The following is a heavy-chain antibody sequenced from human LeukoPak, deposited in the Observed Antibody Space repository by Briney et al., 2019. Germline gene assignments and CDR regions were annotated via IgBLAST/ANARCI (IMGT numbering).Heavy chain of an antibody. CDR2: IYYSGST. CDR1: GGSISRGDYY. Sequence: PSETLSLTCTVSGGSISRGDYYWSWIRQPPGKGLEWIGYIYYSGSTYYNPSLKSRVTISVDTSKNQFSLKLSSVTAADTAVYYCARDVVFYGDYVFFRAFDIWGQGTMVTVSS. CDR3: ARDVVFYGDYVFFRAFDI. D-gene: IGHD4-17*01. V-gene: IGHV4-30-4*08. J-gene: IGHJ3*02.